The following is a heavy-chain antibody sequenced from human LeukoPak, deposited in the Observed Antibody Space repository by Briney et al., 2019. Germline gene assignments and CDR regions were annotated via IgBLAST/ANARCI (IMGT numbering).Heavy chain of an antibody. Sequence: GGSLRLSCAASGFTFSSYAMHWVRQAPGKGLEWVAVISYDGSNKYYADSVKDRFTISRDSSKNTLYLQMNSLRAEDTAVYYCARDYYDSSGYYYVPLGYWGQGTLVTVSS. J-gene: IGHJ4*02. CDR3: ARDYYDSSGYYYVPLGY. CDR2: ISYDGSNK. V-gene: IGHV3-30*04. CDR1: GFTFSSYA. D-gene: IGHD3-22*01.